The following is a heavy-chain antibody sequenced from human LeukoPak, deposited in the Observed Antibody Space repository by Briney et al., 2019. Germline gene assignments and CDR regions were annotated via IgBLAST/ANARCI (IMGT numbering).Heavy chain of an antibody. D-gene: IGHD3-22*01. CDR2: IYYSGYT. Sequence: SETLSLTCTVSGGSISSYYWTWSRQHPGKGLEWIGFIYYSGYTNYNPSFKSRVTISIDMSKNQFSLKLSSVTAADTAVYYCARLSHDGSGTLPDYWGQGTLVTVSS. J-gene: IGHJ4*02. CDR1: GGSISSYY. V-gene: IGHV4-59*08. CDR3: ARLSHDGSGTLPDY.